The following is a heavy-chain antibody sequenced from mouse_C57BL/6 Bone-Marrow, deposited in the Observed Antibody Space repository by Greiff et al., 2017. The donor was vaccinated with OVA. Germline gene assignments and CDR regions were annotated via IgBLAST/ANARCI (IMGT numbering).Heavy chain of an antibody. Sequence: EVQLQESGPELVKPGASVKIPCKASGYTFTDYNMDWVKQSHGKSLEWIGDINPNNGGTIYNQKFKGKATLTVDKSSSTAYMELRSLTSEDTAVYYCARGYDYDIPYAMDYWGQGTSVTVSS. CDR2: INPNNGGT. J-gene: IGHJ4*01. V-gene: IGHV1-18*01. CDR3: ARGYDYDIPYAMDY. D-gene: IGHD2-4*01. CDR1: GYTFTDYN.